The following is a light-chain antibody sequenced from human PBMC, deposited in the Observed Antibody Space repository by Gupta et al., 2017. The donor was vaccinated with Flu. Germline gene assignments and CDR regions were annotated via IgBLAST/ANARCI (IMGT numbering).Light chain of an antibody. CDR2: EVT. CDR1: SNDVGAYNY. CDR3: GSYTTSSGWV. V-gene: IGLV2-14*01. Sequence: QSALTQPASVSGSPGQSITISCTGTSNDVGAYNYVSWYQQHPGKAPKLIIFEVTNRPSGVSDRFSGSKSGNTASLTISGLQAGDEADYSCGSYTTSSGWVFGGGTKVTVL. J-gene: IGLJ3*02.